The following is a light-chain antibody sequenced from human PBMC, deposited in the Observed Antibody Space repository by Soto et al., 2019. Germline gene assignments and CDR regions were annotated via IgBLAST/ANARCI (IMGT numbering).Light chain of an antibody. CDR1: QSVSSNS. J-gene: IGKJ3*01. CDR3: QQYGNSSFT. V-gene: IGKV3-20*01. Sequence: EIVLTQSPGTLSLSPGERATLSCRASQSVSSNSLAWYQHKPGQAPRLLIYGASSRATGIPGRFSGSGSGTDFTLTISRLESEDFAVYYCQQYGNSSFTFGPGTKVDI. CDR2: GAS.